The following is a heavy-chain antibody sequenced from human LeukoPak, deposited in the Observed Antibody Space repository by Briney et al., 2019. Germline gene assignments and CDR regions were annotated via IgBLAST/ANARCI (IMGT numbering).Heavy chain of an antibody. CDR3: TRGFKKFYH. J-gene: IGHJ1*01. CDR2: IRSNAHGGTT. D-gene: IGHD2/OR15-2a*01. CDR1: GFTFGDYA. V-gene: IGHV3-49*04. Sequence: GGSLRLSCTASGFTFGDYAVTWVRQAPGKGLEWVGFIRSNAHGGTTEYAASVQGRFTISRDDSESVAYLQMRSLKTEDAAVYYCTRGFKKFYHWGQGILVTVSS.